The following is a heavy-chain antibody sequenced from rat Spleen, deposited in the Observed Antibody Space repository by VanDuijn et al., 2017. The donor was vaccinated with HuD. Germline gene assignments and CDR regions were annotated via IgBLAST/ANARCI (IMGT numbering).Heavy chain of an antibody. Sequence: EVQVVESGGGLVQPGRSLKLSCVASGFTFSDYGMNWFRQAPKKGLEWVASISYEGSSTYYGDSVKGRFTISRDNAKSTLYLQMNSLRSEDTATYYGARQRGYGSVLQWWVMDAWGQGASVTVSS. V-gene: IGHV5-22*01. CDR2: ISYEGSST. D-gene: IGHD1-1*01. CDR3: ARQRGYGSVLQWWVMDA. J-gene: IGHJ4*01. CDR1: GFTFSDYG.